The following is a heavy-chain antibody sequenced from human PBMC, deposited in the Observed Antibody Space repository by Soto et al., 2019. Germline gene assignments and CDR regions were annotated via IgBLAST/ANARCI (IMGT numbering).Heavy chain of an antibody. D-gene: IGHD7-27*01. J-gene: IGHJ4*02. CDR2: VHYSGGT. V-gene: IGHV4-39*07. Sequence: PSEILSLTCTVSGGSISSSSYYWSWIRQPPGRGLEWIGEVHYSGGTNYNPSLKTRVTISADTSKTQFSLKLTSVTAADTAIYYCARSKHWAPGDYWGPGTLVNVSS. CDR1: GGSISSSSYY. CDR3: ARSKHWAPGDY.